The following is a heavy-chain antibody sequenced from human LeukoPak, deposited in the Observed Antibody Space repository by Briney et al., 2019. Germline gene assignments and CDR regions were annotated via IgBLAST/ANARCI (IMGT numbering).Heavy chain of an antibody. CDR3: ARGMAYDSAYYYGMDV. V-gene: IGHV1-69*04. J-gene: IGHJ6*02. CDR1: GGTFSSYA. Sequence: SVNVSCMASGGTFSSYAISWVRQAPGQGLEWMGRIIPILGIANYAQKFQGRVTMTRNTSISTAYMELSSLRSEDTAVYYCARGMAYDSAYYYGMDVWGQGTTVTVSS. D-gene: IGHD3-22*01. CDR2: IIPILGIA.